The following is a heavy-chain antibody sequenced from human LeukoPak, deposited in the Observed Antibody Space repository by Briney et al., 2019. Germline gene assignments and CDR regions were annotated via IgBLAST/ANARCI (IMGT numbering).Heavy chain of an antibody. CDR3: VRGGGKRGATAFDV. Sequence: PGGSLRLSCAASGLTLSDQFMDWFRQAPGKGLEWIARSRSKARSHTTEYAASVKGRFSISRDDSGNLVFLQMNSLRTEDTAVYFCVRGGGKRGATAFDVWGQGTEVTVSS. J-gene: IGHJ3*01. D-gene: IGHD2-15*01. CDR1: GLTLSDQF. V-gene: IGHV3-72*01. CDR2: SRSKARSHTT.